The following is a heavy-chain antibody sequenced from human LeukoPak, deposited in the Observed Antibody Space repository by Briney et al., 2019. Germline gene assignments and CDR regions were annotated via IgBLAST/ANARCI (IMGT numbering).Heavy chain of an antibody. D-gene: IGHD3-10*01. Sequence: AGSLRLSCAPSGLTFTSYAMSWVPQAPGKGREWFAAISGGSGSSTYYADAVKGRFTISRDNSKTTLYLEMNTLRAEDTAVYYCAKGSSSGRPYFFDYWGQGTLVTVSS. CDR3: AKGSSSGRPYFFDY. J-gene: IGHJ4*02. CDR2: ISGGSGSST. V-gene: IGHV3-23*01. CDR1: GLTFTSYA.